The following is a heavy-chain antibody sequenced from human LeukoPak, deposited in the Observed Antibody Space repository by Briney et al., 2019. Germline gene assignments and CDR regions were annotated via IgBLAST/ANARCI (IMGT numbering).Heavy chain of an antibody. CDR1: GGSFSGYY. V-gene: IGHV4-34*01. J-gene: IGHJ4*02. CDR3: ARHGSAGDRDY. D-gene: IGHD7-27*01. CDR2: INHSGST. Sequence: SETLSLTCAVYGGSFSGYYWSWIRQPPGKGLEWIGEINHSGSTNYNPSLKSRVTISVDTSKNQFPLKLSSVTAADTAVYYCARHGSAGDRDYWGQGTLVTVSS.